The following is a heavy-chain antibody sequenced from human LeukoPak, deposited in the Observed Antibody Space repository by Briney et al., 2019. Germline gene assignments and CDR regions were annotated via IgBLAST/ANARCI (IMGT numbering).Heavy chain of an antibody. CDR2: ITSRSTYI. D-gene: IGHD1-26*01. Sequence: GGSLRLSCAASGFTFSSYSMNWVRQAPGKGLEWVSSITSRSTYINYADSAKGRFTISRDNAKNSLYLQMNSLRAEDTAVYYCARVLLGATTINYYYYYMDVWGKGTTVTVSS. CDR3: ARVLLGATTINYYYYYMDV. CDR1: GFTFSSYS. J-gene: IGHJ6*03. V-gene: IGHV3-21*01.